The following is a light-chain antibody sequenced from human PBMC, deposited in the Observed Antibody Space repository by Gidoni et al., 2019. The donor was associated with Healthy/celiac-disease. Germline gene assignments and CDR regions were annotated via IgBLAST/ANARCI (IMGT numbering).Light chain of an antibody. CDR1: QGLSSA. Sequence: AIQLTQSPSSLSASVGDRVTITCRASQGLSSALAWYQQKPGKAPKLLIYDASSLESGVPSRFRGSGSGTDFTLTISSLQPEDFATYYCQQFNNYTQRITFGPXTKVDIK. CDR3: QQFNNYTQRIT. J-gene: IGKJ3*01. V-gene: IGKV1D-13*01. CDR2: DAS.